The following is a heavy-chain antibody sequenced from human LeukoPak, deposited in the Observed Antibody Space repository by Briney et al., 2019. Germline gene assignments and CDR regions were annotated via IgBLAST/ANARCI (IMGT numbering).Heavy chain of an antibody. D-gene: IGHD6-13*01. CDR3: AKDIGSS. Sequence: GGSLRLSCAASGFTFDDYAMHWVRQAPGKGLEWVSGISWNSGSIGYADSVQGRFTISRDNAKNSLYLQMNSLRAEDTALYYCAKDIGSSWGQGTLVTVSS. J-gene: IGHJ4*02. V-gene: IGHV3-9*01. CDR1: GFTFDDYA. CDR2: ISWNSGSI.